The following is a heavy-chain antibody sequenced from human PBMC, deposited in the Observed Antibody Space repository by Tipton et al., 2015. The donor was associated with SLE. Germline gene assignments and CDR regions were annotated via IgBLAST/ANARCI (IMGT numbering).Heavy chain of an antibody. CDR3: ARDLFYDSSGYPSP. CDR2: IYTSGST. V-gene: IGHV4-4*08. J-gene: IGHJ5*02. D-gene: IGHD3-22*01. Sequence: LRLSCTVSGGSISSYYWSWIRQPPGKGLEWIGYIYTSGSTNYNPSLKSRVTISVDTSKNQFSLKLSSVTAADTAVYYCARDLFYDSSGYPSPWGQGTLVTVSS. CDR1: GGSISSYY.